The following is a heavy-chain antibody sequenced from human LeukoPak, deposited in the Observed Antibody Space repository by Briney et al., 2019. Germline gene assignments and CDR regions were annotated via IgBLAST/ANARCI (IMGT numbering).Heavy chain of an antibody. V-gene: IGHV3-48*01. Sequence: GGSLRLSCAASGFTLSSLGMNWVRQAPGKGLEWVSHITSSSNTIYYADSVKGRFTISRDNSKNTLYLQMNSLRAEDTAVYYCAKDRPITMIVVGCLDYWGQGTLVTVSS. J-gene: IGHJ4*02. CDR3: AKDRPITMIVVGCLDY. D-gene: IGHD3-22*01. CDR1: GFTLSSLG. CDR2: ITSSSNTI.